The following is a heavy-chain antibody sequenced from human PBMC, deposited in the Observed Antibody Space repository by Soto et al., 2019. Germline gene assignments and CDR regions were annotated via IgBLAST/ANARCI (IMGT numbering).Heavy chain of an antibody. V-gene: IGHV4-59*01. Sequence: SETLSLTCTVSGGSISSYYWSWIRQPPGKGLEWIGYIYYSGSTNYNPSLKSRVTITVDTSKNQFSLKLNSVTAADTAVYYCARGDSSGYSYGDYGMDVWGQGTTVTVSS. CDR1: GGSISSYY. CDR3: ARGDSSGYSYGDYGMDV. J-gene: IGHJ6*02. CDR2: IYYSGST. D-gene: IGHD3-22*01.